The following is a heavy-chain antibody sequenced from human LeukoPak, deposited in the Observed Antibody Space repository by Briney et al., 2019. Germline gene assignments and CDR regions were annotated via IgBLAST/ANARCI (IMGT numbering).Heavy chain of an antibody. D-gene: IGHD1-26*01. CDR2: IYYSGST. CDR1: GGSISSYY. J-gene: IGHJ5*02. CDR3: ASVGAGNWFDP. V-gene: IGHV4-59*01. Sequence: SETLSLTCTVSGGSISSYYWSWIRQPPGKGLEWIGYIYYSGSTNYNPSLKSRVTISVDTSKNQFSLKLSSVTAADAAVYYCASVGAGNWFDPWGQGTLVTVSS.